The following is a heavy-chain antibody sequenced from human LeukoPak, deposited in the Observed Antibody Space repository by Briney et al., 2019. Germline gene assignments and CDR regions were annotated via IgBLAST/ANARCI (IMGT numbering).Heavy chain of an antibody. CDR3: ARDHSSSSWMDSFEI. CDR2: IYTTGTA. CDR1: GGSIGPYY. D-gene: IGHD6-6*01. J-gene: IGHJ3*02. V-gene: IGHV4-4*07. Sequence: SETLSLTCIISGGSIGPYYWSWIRQAAGKGPEWIGRIYTTGTADYNPSLKGRVFLSVDTSKNQFSLKVTSVTAADTAVYYCARDHSSSSWMDSFEIWGLGTKVTVSS.